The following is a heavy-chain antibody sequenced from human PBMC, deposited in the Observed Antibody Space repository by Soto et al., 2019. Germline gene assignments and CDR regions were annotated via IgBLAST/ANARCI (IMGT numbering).Heavy chain of an antibody. J-gene: IGHJ5*02. CDR2: IYDSGIT. Sequence: PLVTLCLTCTVAGDSIVGYGWSWIRQPPGKGLEWIGYIYDSGITNYNPSLKSRVTMSADTSKNQISLQLSYVSAADTTVYYCASGRAWLDPWGQGTLVTVS. CDR1: GDSIVGYG. V-gene: IGHV4-59*01. CDR3: ASGRAWLDP.